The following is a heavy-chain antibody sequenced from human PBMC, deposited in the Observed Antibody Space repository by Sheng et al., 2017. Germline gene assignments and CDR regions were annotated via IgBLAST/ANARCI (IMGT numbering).Heavy chain of an antibody. D-gene: IGHD6-19*01. CDR1: GGSFSGYY. V-gene: IGHV4-34*01. CDR2: VNHSGST. CDR3: ARGALPSGIAVAGMIWYFDL. Sequence: QVQLQQWGAGLLKPSETLSLTCAVYGGSFSGYYWSWIRQPPREGAWSGLGKVNHSGSTNYNPSLKSRVTISVDTSKNQFSLKLSSVTAADTAVYYCARGALPSGIAVAGMIWYFDLWGRGTLVTV. J-gene: IGHJ2*01.